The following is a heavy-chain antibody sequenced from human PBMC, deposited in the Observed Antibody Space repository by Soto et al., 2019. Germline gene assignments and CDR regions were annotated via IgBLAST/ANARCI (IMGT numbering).Heavy chain of an antibody. Sequence: QVQLVESGGGVVQPGRSLRLSCAASGFTFSSYGMHWVRQAPGKGLEWVAVIWYDGSNKYYADSVKGRFTISRDNSKNKLYLQMNSLRAEDTAVYYCARVGMYCISTSCFVFDYWGQGTLVTVSS. J-gene: IGHJ4*02. D-gene: IGHD2-2*01. CDR3: ARVGMYCISTSCFVFDY. CDR1: GFTFSSYG. V-gene: IGHV3-33*01. CDR2: IWYDGSNK.